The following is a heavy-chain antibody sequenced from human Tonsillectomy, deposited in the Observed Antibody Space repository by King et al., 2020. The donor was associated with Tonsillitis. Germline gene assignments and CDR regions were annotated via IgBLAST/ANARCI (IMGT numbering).Heavy chain of an antibody. D-gene: IGHD2-2*01. CDR1: GYTFTSYY. J-gene: IGHJ5*02. V-gene: IGHV1-46*03. CDR2: INPSGGST. Sequence: QLVQSGAEVKKPGASVKASCKASGYTFTSYYMHWVRQAPGQGLEWMGIINPSGGSTSYAQKFQGRVTMTRDTSTSTVYMELSSLRSEDTAVYYCAREAIVVVPAAINWFDPWGQGTLVTVSS. CDR3: AREAIVVVPAAINWFDP.